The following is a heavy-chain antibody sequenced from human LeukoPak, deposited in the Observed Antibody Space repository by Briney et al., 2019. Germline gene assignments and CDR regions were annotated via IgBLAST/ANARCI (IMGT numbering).Heavy chain of an antibody. J-gene: IGHJ4*02. CDR3: ARGLLSDSSSWFFYFDY. CDR2: IYYSGST. D-gene: IGHD6-13*01. V-gene: IGHV4-59*01. Sequence: SETLSLTCTVSGGSISSYYWSWIRQPPGKGPEWIGYIYYSGSTNYNPSLKSRVTISVDTSKNQFSLKLSSVTAADTAVYYCARGLLSDSSSWFFYFDYWGQGTLVTVSS. CDR1: GGSISSYY.